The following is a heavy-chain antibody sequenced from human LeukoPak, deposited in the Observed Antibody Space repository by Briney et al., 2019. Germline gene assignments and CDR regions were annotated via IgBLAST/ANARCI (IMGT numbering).Heavy chain of an antibody. CDR2: ISFDGNNK. V-gene: IGHV3-30-3*01. D-gene: IGHD5-12*01. Sequence: PGGSLRLSCAASGFSFNTYTLHWVRQAPGKGLEWVAVISFDGNNKFYANSVKGRFIISRDNSKNTLYLQMNSLSAEDTAVYYCARSKYSGFSYFDYWGQGTLVTVSS. J-gene: IGHJ4*02. CDR1: GFSFNTYT. CDR3: ARSKYSGFSYFDY.